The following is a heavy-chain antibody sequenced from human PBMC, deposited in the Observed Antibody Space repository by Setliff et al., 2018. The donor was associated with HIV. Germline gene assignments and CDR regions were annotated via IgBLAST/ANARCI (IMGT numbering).Heavy chain of an antibody. CDR3: AKLSVLVDS. V-gene: IGHV4-38-2*01. J-gene: IGHJ4*02. Sequence: SETLSLTCAVSGYSISSRYYWGWIRQPPGKGLGWIGSMSHSGTADYSPSLRRRVTISLDTSKNQFSLKLRSVTAADTAVYYCAKLSVLVDSWGQGTLVTVS. CDR2: MSHSGTA. D-gene: IGHD1-7*01. CDR1: GYSISSRYY.